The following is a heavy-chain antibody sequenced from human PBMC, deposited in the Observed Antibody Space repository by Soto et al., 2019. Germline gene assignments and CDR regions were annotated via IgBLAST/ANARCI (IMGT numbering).Heavy chain of an antibody. J-gene: IGHJ4*02. CDR1: GFIFGNHG. V-gene: IGHV3-21*01. CDR3: VRDRIVGATSRVKDFDY. D-gene: IGHD1-26*01. CDR2: SSSSSSYI. Sequence: GSLRLSGAAPGFIFGNHGRTWVRQAPRKGLEWVSSSSSSSSYIYYAESVQGRFTISRDNAKNSLYLQMNSLTAADTAVYYFVRDRIVGATSRVKDFDYWGPGTLVTVSS.